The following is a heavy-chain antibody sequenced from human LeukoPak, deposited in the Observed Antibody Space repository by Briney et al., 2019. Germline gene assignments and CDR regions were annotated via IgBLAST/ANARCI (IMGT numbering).Heavy chain of an antibody. CDR1: GYTFTSYG. CDR2: ISAYNGNT. D-gene: IGHD3-3*01. Sequence: VASVKVSCKASGYTFTSYGISWVRQAPGQGLEWMGWISAYNGNTNYAQKLQGRVTMTTDTSTSTAYMELRSLRSDDTAVYYCARRRRGVFGVVIDFDYWGQGTLVTVSS. V-gene: IGHV1-18*01. CDR3: ARRRRGVFGVVIDFDY. J-gene: IGHJ4*02.